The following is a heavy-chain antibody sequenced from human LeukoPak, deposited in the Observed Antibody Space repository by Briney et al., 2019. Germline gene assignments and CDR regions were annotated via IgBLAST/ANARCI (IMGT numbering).Heavy chain of an antibody. Sequence: GGSLRLSCAASGFTFSSNSMNWVRQAPGKGLEWVSSISSSSYIYYADSAKGRFTISRDNAKNSLYLQMNSLRAEDTAVYYCARDLSMVSPPFDYWGQGTLVTVSS. CDR2: ISSSSYI. J-gene: IGHJ4*02. CDR1: GFTFSSNS. D-gene: IGHD2/OR15-2a*01. CDR3: ARDLSMVSPPFDY. V-gene: IGHV3-21*01.